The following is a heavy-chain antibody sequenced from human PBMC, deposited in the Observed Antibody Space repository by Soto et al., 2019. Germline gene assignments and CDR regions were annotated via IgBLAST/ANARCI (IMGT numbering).Heavy chain of an antibody. Sequence: QVQLVESGGGVVQPGRSLRLSCAASGFTFSSYGMHWVRQAPGKGLEWVAVIWYDGSNKYYADSVKGRFTISRDNSKNTLYLQMNSLRAEDTAVYYCARVDDYGGNLDYWGQGTLVTVSS. CDR1: GFTFSSYG. D-gene: IGHD4-17*01. CDR2: IWYDGSNK. CDR3: ARVDDYGGNLDY. J-gene: IGHJ4*02. V-gene: IGHV3-33*01.